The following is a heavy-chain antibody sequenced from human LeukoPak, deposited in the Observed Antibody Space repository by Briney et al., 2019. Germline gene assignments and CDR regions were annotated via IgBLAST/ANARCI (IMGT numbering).Heavy chain of an antibody. J-gene: IGHJ4*02. CDR1: GFTFSSYS. V-gene: IGHV3-21*01. Sequence: PGGSPRLSCAASGFTFSSYSMNWVRQAPGKGLEWVSSISSSSSYIYYADSVKGRFTISRDNAKNSLYLQMNSLRAEDTAVYYCASYGGDATPFDYWGQGTLVTVSS. CDR3: ASYGGDATPFDY. D-gene: IGHD3-10*01. CDR2: ISSSSSYI.